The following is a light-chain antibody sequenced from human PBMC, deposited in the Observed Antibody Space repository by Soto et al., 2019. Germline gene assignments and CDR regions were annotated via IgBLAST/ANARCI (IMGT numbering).Light chain of an antibody. V-gene: IGLV2-8*01. CDR3: SSYAGGNNPVV. CDR1: SSDVGGYNY. Sequence: QTVVTQPPSASGSPGQSVAISCTGTSSDVGGYNYVSWYQQHPGKAPKLMIYQVTKRPSGVPDRFSGSKSGNTASLTVSGLQAEDEADYYCSSYAGGNNPVVFGGCTQLTVL. J-gene: IGLJ7*01. CDR2: QVT.